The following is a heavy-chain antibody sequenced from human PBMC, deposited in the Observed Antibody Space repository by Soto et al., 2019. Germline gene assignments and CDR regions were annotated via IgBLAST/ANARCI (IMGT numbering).Heavy chain of an antibody. D-gene: IGHD6-13*01. CDR2: ISAYNGNT. Sequence: ASVKVSCTASGYTFTSYGISWARKAPGQGLEWMGWISAYNGNTNYAQKLQGRVTMTTDTSTSTAYMELRSLRSDDTAVYYCAREGNIAAAGAYYYYGMDVWGQGTTVNVSS. J-gene: IGHJ6*02. CDR1: GYTFTSYG. V-gene: IGHV1-18*01. CDR3: AREGNIAAAGAYYYYGMDV.